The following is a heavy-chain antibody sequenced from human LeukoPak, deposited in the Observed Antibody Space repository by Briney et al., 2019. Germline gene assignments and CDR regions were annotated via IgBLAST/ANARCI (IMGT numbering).Heavy chain of an antibody. CDR2: IYSGGST. D-gene: IGHD3-10*01. CDR1: GFTVSSNY. Sequence: GGSLRLSCAASGFTVSSNYMSWVRQAPGKGLEWGSVIYSGGSTYYADFVKGRFTISRDNSKNTMYLQMNSLRAEDTAVYYCARAVRETWFGENGAFDIWGQGTMVTVSS. CDR3: ARAVRETWFGENGAFDI. J-gene: IGHJ3*02. V-gene: IGHV3-53*01.